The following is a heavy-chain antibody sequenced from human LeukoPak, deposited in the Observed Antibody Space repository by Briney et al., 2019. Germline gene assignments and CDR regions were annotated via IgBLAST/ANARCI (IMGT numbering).Heavy chain of an antibody. Sequence: SETLSLTCTVSGGSISSGGYYWSWIRQHPGKGLEWIGYIYYSGSTYYNPSLKSRVTIPVDTSKNQFSLKLSSVTAADTAVYYCARASYDYGDYAYWGQGTLVTVSS. V-gene: IGHV4-31*03. D-gene: IGHD4-17*01. CDR1: GGSISSGGYY. J-gene: IGHJ4*02. CDR3: ARASYDYGDYAY. CDR2: IYYSGST.